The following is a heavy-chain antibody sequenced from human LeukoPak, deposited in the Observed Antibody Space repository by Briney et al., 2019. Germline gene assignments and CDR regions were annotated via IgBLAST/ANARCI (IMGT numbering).Heavy chain of an antibody. J-gene: IGHJ3*01. CDR2: ITAGGTTT. Sequence: GGSLRLSCAASGFTFSIYGMSWVRQSPGKGLEWVSNITAGGTTTYYEDSVKGRFTISRDNSKSTLYLQMNSLSAEDTALYYCAKLYGDYKHAFPLWGQGTMVTVSS. D-gene: IGHD4-17*01. CDR1: GFTFSIYG. V-gene: IGHV3-23*01. CDR3: AKLYGDYKHAFPL.